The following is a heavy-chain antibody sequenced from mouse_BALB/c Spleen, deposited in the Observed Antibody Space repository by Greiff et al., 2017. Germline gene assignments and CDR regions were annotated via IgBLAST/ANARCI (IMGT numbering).Heavy chain of an antibody. Sequence: QVQLQQSGPGLVQPSQSLSITCTVSGFSLTSYGVHWVRQSPGKGLEWLGVIWSGGSTDYNAAFISRLSISKDNSKSQVFFKMNSLQANDTAIYYCARENYDWFAYWGQGTLVTVSA. D-gene: IGHD2-4*01. V-gene: IGHV2-2*02. CDR1: GFSLTSYG. CDR2: IWSGGST. J-gene: IGHJ3*01. CDR3: ARENYDWFAY.